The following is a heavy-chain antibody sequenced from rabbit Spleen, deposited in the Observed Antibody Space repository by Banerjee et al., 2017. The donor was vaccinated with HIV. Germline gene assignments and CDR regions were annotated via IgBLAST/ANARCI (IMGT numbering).Heavy chain of an antibody. J-gene: IGHJ4*01. D-gene: IGHD4-2*01. CDR2: IDVGRTGRT. Sequence: QSLEESGGDLVKPGASLTLTCMSSGLDFSGSYWICWVRQSPGKGLEWITCIDVGRTGRTYYASWAKGRFTISRTSSTTVTLQMTSLTVADTATYFCARDAAGREDFNLWGQGTLVTVS. CDR3: ARDAAGREDFNL. CDR1: GLDFSGSYW. V-gene: IGHV1S40*01.